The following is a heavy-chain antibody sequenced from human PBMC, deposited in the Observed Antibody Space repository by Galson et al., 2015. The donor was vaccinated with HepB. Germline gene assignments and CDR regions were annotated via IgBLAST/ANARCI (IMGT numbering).Heavy chain of an antibody. CDR3: ARDSRGGGSGSYVDY. V-gene: IGHV1-46*04. Sequence: SVKVSCKASGYTFTSYYMHWVRQAPGQGLEWMGIINPSGGSTSYAQKLQGRVTMTRDTSTSTVYMELSSLRFEDTAVYYCARDSRGGGSGSYVDYWGQGTLVTVSS. D-gene: IGHD3-10*01. CDR2: INPSGGST. CDR1: GYTFTSYY. J-gene: IGHJ4*02.